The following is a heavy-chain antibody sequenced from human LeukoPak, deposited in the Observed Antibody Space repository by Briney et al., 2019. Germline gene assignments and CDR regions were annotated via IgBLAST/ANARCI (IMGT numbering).Heavy chain of an antibody. J-gene: IGHJ3*02. CDR2: IDTDGSST. V-gene: IGHV3-74*01. Sequence: GGSLRLSCAASGFTFSSYWMNWVRQAPGKGLVWVSRIDTDGSSTTYADSVKGRFTISRDNAKNTLYLQMNSLRAEDTAVYYCARGFTIFGVVNDGFDIWGQGTKVTLSS. D-gene: IGHD3-3*01. CDR3: ARGFTIFGVVNDGFDI. CDR1: GFTFSSYW.